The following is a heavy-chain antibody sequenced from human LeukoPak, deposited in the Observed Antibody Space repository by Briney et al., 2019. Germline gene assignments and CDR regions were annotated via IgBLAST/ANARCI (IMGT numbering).Heavy chain of an antibody. Sequence: PGGSLRLSCVASGFTFSTYAMTWVRQAPGKGLEWVSVISGSGRSGTNYADSVKGRFTISRDNSKNTLYLQMNSLRAEDTAIYYCAKDQRRDGATAAPCMDAWGQGTSVTVSS. D-gene: IGHD1-26*01. V-gene: IGHV3-23*01. CDR3: AKDQRRDGATAAPCMDA. J-gene: IGHJ6*02. CDR2: ISGSGRSGT. CDR1: GFTFSTYA.